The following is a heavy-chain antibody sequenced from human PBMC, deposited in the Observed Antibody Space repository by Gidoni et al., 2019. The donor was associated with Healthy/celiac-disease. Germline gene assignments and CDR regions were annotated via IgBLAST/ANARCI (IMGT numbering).Heavy chain of an antibody. CDR3: ASESPPTPFTYYYDSS. J-gene: IGHJ5*02. CDR1: GGSISSGDYY. V-gene: IGHV4-30-4*01. D-gene: IGHD3-22*01. Sequence: QVQLQESGPGLVKPSQTLSLTCTVSGGSISSGDYYWSWIRQPPGKGLEWIGYIYYSGSTYYNPSLKSRVTISVDTSKNQFSLKLSSVTAADTAVYYCASESPPTPFTYYYDSSWGQGTLVTVSS. CDR2: IYYSGST.